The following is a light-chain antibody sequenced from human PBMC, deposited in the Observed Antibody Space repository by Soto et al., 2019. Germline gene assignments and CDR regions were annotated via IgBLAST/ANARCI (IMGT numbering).Light chain of an antibody. Sequence: QTVVTQPPSASGTPGQRVTISCSGSNSNIGSNTVNWYQQLPGTAPKLLIYSYNQRPSGVPDRFSGSKSGTSASLAISGLQSQDEADYYCAACDDSLNGVVFGGGTKLTVL. J-gene: IGLJ2*01. CDR3: AACDDSLNGVV. V-gene: IGLV1-44*01. CDR2: SYN. CDR1: NSNIGSNT.